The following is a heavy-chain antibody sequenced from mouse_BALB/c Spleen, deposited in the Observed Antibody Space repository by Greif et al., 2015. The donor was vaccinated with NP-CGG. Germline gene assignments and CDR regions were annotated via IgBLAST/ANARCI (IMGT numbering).Heavy chain of an antibody. CDR2: INPYNGDT. CDR1: GYSFTGYF. D-gene: IGHD2-1*01. J-gene: IGHJ2*01. V-gene: IGHV1-20*02. Sequence: VQLKQSGPELVKPGASVKISCKASGYSFTGYFMNWVMQSHGKSLEWIGRINPYNGDTFYNQEFKGKATLTVDKSSSTAHMELRSLASEDSAVYYCLKEGNYVGYFDYWGQGTTLTVSS. CDR3: LKEGNYVGYFDY.